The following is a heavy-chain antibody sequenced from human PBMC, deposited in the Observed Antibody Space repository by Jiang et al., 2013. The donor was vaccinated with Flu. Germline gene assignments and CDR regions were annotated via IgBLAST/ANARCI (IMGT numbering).Heavy chain of an antibody. Sequence: GAEVKKPGASVKVSCKASGYTFTSYAMHWVRQAPGQRLEWMGWINAGNGNTKYSQKFQGRVTITRDTSASTAYMELSSLRSEDTAVYYCAREENQGSYPFDYVGPGNPGHRLL. D-gene: IGHD1-26*01. V-gene: IGHV1-3*01. CDR3: AREENQGSYPFDY. J-gene: IGHJ4*02. CDR1: GYTFTSYA. CDR2: INAGNGNT.